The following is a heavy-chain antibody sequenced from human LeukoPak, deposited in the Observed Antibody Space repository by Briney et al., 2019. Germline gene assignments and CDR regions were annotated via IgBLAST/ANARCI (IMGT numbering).Heavy chain of an antibody. V-gene: IGHV3-7*01. CDR3: ARDRLNAFWSGDSWDY. CDR1: GFTFSSHW. Sequence: GGSLRLSCAASGFTFSSHWMSWVRQAPGRGLEWVANIKQDGSEKYYVDSVKGRFTISRDNTKNSLYLQMNSLRAEDTAVYYCARDRLNAFWSGDSWDYWGQGTLVTVSS. CDR2: IKQDGSEK. D-gene: IGHD3-3*01. J-gene: IGHJ4*02.